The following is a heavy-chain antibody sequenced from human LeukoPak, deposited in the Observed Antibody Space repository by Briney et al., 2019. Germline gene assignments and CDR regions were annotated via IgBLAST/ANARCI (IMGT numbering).Heavy chain of an antibody. V-gene: IGHV4-61*02. Sequence: PSQTLSLTCTVSGGSISSGSYYWSWIRQPAGKGLEWIGRIYTSGSTNYNPSLKSPVTISVNTSKNQFALKLSSVTAADTAVYYCARDLIAAAGTDYYYYGMDVWGQGTTVTVSS. J-gene: IGHJ6*02. CDR2: IYTSGST. CDR3: ARDLIAAAGTDYYYYGMDV. CDR1: GGSISSGSYY. D-gene: IGHD6-13*01.